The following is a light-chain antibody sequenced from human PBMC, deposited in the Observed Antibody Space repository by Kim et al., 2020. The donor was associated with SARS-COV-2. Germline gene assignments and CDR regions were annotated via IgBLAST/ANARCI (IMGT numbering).Light chain of an antibody. V-gene: IGLV1-51*01. CDR3: ATWDNSLNGLV. CDR1: NSNIGKNY. CDR2: DND. J-gene: IGLJ2*01. Sequence: QEVPNSCSGINSNIGKNYVSWYQQLPGTAPKLLIYDNDKRHSGIPDRFSGSKSGTSATLDITGLQTGDEADYYCATWDNSLNGLVFGGGTQLTVL.